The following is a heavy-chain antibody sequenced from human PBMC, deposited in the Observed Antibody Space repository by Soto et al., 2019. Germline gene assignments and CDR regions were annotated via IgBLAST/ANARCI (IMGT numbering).Heavy chain of an antibody. CDR1: GFTFSDYY. J-gene: IGHJ4*02. CDR3: ARVGGWLRNLDY. V-gene: IGHV3-11*05. CDR2: ISSSSSYT. D-gene: IGHD5-12*01. Sequence: QVQLVESGGGLVKPGGSLRLSCAASGFTFSDYYVSWIRQAPGKGLEWVSYISSSSSYTNYADSVKGRFTISRDNAKNSLYLQMNSLRAEDTAVYYCARVGGWLRNLDYWGQGTLVTVSS.